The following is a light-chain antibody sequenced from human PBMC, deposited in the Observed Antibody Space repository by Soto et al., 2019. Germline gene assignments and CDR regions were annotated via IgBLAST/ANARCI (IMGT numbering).Light chain of an antibody. CDR2: LEGSGSY. CDR1: SGHSSYI. J-gene: IGLJ2*01. Sequence: QSVLTQSSSASASRGSSVKLTCTLSSGHSSYIIAWHQQKPGKAPRYLMKLEGSGSYNKGSGVPDRFSGSSSGADRYLTISNLQFEDEADYYCETWDSNTRVFGGGTNLTVL. CDR3: ETWDSNTRV. V-gene: IGLV4-60*02.